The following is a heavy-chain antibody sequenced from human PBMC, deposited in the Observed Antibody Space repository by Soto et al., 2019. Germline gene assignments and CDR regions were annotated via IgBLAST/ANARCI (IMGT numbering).Heavy chain of an antibody. CDR3: ASRTWTYWFDP. V-gene: IGHV4-39*01. J-gene: IGHJ5*02. CDR1: GGSISSSSDY. D-gene: IGHD1-1*01. Sequence: QLQLQESGPGLVKPSETLSLTCSVSGGSISSSSDYWGWIRQPPGKGLEWIGSIYYSGNTYYNPAXVXXVAIVVDTSMNQFSLSLTSVSAADSAVYHWASRTWTYWFDPWGQGTLVIVSS. CDR2: IYYSGNT.